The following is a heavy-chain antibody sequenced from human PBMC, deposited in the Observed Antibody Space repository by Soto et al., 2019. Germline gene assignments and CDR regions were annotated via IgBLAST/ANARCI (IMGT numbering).Heavy chain of an antibody. CDR3: ARGDYGDYLMIDY. Sequence: AASVKVSCKASGYTFTSYYMHWVRQAPGQGLEWMGIINPSGGSTSYAQKFQGRVTMTRNTSISTAYMELSSLRSEDTAVYYCARGDYGDYLMIDYWGQGTLVTVSS. D-gene: IGHD4-17*01. V-gene: IGHV1-46*01. CDR1: GYTFTSYY. J-gene: IGHJ4*02. CDR2: INPSGGST.